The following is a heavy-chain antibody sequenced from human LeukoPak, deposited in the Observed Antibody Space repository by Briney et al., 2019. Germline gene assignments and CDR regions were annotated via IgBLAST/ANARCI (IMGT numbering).Heavy chain of an antibody. CDR1: GESFSGYY. CDR2: INHSGST. CDR3: ARVPVGDYYYYYMDV. V-gene: IGHV4-34*01. D-gene: IGHD3-16*01. J-gene: IGHJ6*03. Sequence: SETLSLTCAVYGESFSGYYWSWIRQPPGKGLEWIGEINHSGSTNYNPSLKSRVTISVDTSKNQFSLKLRSVTAADTAVYYCARVPVGDYYYYYMDVWGKGTTVTVSS.